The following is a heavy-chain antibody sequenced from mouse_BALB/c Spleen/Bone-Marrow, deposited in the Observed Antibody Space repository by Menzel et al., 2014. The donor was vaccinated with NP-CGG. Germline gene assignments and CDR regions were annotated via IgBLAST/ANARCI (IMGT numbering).Heavy chain of an antibody. V-gene: IGHV1-15*01. CDR1: GYTFTDYE. CDR2: IDPETGGT. Sequence: VKLQESGAELVRPGASVTLSCKASGYTFTDYEMHWVKQTPVHGLEWIGAIDPETGGTAYNQKFKGKAILTADKSSSTAYMELRSLTSEDSAVYYCTRGGDAMDYWGQGTSVTVSS. J-gene: IGHJ4*01. CDR3: TRGGDAMDY.